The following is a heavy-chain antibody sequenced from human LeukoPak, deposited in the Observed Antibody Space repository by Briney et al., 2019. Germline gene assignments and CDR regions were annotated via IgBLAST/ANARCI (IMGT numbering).Heavy chain of an antibody. CDR1: GGSISSYY. V-gene: IGHV4-59*01. Sequence: SETLSLTCTVSGGSISSYYWSWIRQPPGKGLEWIGYIYYSGSTNYNPSLKSRVTISVDTSKNQFSLKLSSVTAADTAVYYCAREGPLWELPYWGQGTLVTVSS. J-gene: IGHJ4*02. CDR2: IYYSGST. D-gene: IGHD1-26*01. CDR3: AREGPLWELPY.